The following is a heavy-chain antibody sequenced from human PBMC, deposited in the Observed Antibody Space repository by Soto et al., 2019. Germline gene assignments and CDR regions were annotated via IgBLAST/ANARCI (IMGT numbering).Heavy chain of an antibody. V-gene: IGHV1-46*01. CDR2: INPSGGST. J-gene: IGHJ4*02. D-gene: IGHD3-10*01. Sequence: ASVKVSCKASGYTFTSYYMHWVRQAPGQGLEWMGIINPSGGSTSYAQKFQGRVTMTRDTSTSTVYMELSSLRSEDTAVYYCARDVNYGSGSYYSTHFDYWGQGTLVTVSS. CDR3: ARDVNYGSGSYYSTHFDY. CDR1: GYTFTSYY.